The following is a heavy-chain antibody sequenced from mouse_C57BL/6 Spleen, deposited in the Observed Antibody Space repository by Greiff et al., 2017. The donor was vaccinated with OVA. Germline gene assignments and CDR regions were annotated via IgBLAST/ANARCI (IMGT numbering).Heavy chain of an antibody. J-gene: IGHJ4*01. Sequence: VKLVESGPGLVQPSQSLSITCTVSGFSLTSYGVHWVRQSPGKGLEWLGVIWRGGSTDYNAPFMSRLSITKDNSKSQVFFKMNSLQADDTAIYYCAKNLGRSYYAMDYWGQGTSVTVSS. V-gene: IGHV2-5*01. CDR1: GFSLTSYG. D-gene: IGHD4-1*01. CDR3: AKNLGRSYYAMDY. CDR2: IWRGGST.